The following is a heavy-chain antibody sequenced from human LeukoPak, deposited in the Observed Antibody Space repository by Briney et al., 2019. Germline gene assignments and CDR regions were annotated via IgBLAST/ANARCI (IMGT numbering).Heavy chain of an antibody. CDR2: IHSDGSST. V-gene: IGHV3-74*01. CDR1: GFTFSSYW. J-gene: IGHJ6*03. Sequence: GGSLRLSCAASGFTFSSYWMHWVRQAPGKGLEWVSRIHSDGSSTSYADFVKGRFTISRDNAKNTLYLQMNSLRAEDAAVYYCARDKPGSHYYVDVWGKGTTVTVSS. D-gene: IGHD1-1*01. CDR3: ARDKPGSHYYVDV.